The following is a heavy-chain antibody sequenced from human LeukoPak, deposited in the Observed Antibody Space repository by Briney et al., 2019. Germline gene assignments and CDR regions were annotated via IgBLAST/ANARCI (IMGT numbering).Heavy chain of an antibody. V-gene: IGHV5-51*01. CDR2: IYPGDSDT. CDR3: ARRVAVAGSPGFDY. Sequence: GESLKISCKGSGYTFTSYWIGWVRQMPGKGLEWMGIIYPGDSDTRYSPSFQGQDTISADKSISTAYLQWSSLKASDTAIYYCARRVAVAGSPGFDYWGQGTLVTVSS. CDR1: GYTFTSYW. D-gene: IGHD6-19*01. J-gene: IGHJ4*02.